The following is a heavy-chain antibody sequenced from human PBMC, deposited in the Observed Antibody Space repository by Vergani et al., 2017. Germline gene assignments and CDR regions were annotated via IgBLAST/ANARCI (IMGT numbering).Heavy chain of an antibody. V-gene: IGHV4-34*01. Sequence: QVQLQQWGAGLLKPSETLSLTCAVYGESLSSYYWNWIRQPPGKGLEWIGSIYYSGSTYYNPSLKSRVTISVDTSKNQFSLKLSSVTAADTAVYYCARHLAYCGGDCYPYYYGMDVWGQGTTVTVSS. J-gene: IGHJ6*02. CDR1: GESLSSYY. D-gene: IGHD2-21*02. CDR2: IYYSGST. CDR3: ARHLAYCGGDCYPYYYGMDV.